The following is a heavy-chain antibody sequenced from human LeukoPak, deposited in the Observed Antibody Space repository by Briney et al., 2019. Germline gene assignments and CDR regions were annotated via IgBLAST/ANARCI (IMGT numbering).Heavy chain of an antibody. CDR1: GFTFSSYS. Sequence: GGSLRLSCAASGFTFSSYSMNWVRQAPGKGLEWVSSISSSSSYIYYADSVKGRFTISRDNAKNSLYLQMNSLRAEDTAVYYCARDIVVVPAAMMSGVDYWGQGTLVTVSS. V-gene: IGHV3-21*01. D-gene: IGHD2-2*01. J-gene: IGHJ4*02. CDR2: ISSSSSYI. CDR3: ARDIVVVPAAMMSGVDY.